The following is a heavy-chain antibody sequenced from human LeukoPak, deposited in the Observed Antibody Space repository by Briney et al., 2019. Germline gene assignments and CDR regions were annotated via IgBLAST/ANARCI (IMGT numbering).Heavy chain of an antibody. V-gene: IGHV3-7*01. CDR3: ARGGERSGYYYAPYYFDY. Sequence: PGGSLRLSCAASGFTFSSYWMSWVRQAPGKGLEWVANIKQDGSEKYYVDSVKGRFTISRDNAKNSLYPQMNSLRAEDTAVYYCARGGERSGYYYAPYYFDYWGQGTLVTVSS. D-gene: IGHD3-22*01. CDR1: GFTFSSYW. CDR2: IKQDGSEK. J-gene: IGHJ4*02.